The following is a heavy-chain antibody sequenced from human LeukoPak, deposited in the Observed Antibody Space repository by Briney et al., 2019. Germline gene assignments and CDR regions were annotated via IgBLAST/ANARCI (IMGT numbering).Heavy chain of an antibody. Sequence: PSETLSLTCAVYGGSFSGYYWSWIRQPPGKGLEWIGEINHSGSTNYNPSLKSRVTISVDTSKNQFSLKLSSVTAADTAVYYCASRLGGRSGYYFVPWAQGTMVTVSS. V-gene: IGHV4-34*01. CDR2: INHSGST. J-gene: IGHJ3*01. CDR3: ASRLGGRSGYYFVP. D-gene: IGHD3-3*01. CDR1: GGSFSGYY.